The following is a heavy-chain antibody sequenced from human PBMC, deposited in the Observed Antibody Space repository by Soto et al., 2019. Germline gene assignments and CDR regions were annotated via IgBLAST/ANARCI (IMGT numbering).Heavy chain of an antibody. Sequence: QVQLVQSGAEVKKPGASVKVSCKASGYTFTSYGISWVRQAPGQGLEWMGWISAYNGNTNYAQKLQGRVTMTTDTSTRTASMELRSLRSDDTAVYYCARSFHSSSWYLDAFDIWGQGTMVTVSS. D-gene: IGHD6-13*01. J-gene: IGHJ3*02. CDR1: GYTFTSYG. V-gene: IGHV1-18*01. CDR2: ISAYNGNT. CDR3: ARSFHSSSWYLDAFDI.